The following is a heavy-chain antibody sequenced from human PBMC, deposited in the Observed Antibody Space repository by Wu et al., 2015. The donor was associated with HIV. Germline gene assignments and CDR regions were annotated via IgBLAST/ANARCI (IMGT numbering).Heavy chain of an antibody. CDR1: GGTFSSYA. D-gene: IGHD3-22*01. CDR3: ARDHDSSGYWVVPSWFDP. Sequence: QVQLVQSGAEVKKPGSSVKVSCKASGGTFSSYAISWVRQAPGQGLEWMGGIIPIFGTANYAQKFQGRVTITADESTSTAYMELSSLRSEDTAVYYCARDHDSSGYWVVPSWFDPWGQGTLVTVSS. V-gene: IGHV1-69*12. CDR2: IIPIFGTA. J-gene: IGHJ5*02.